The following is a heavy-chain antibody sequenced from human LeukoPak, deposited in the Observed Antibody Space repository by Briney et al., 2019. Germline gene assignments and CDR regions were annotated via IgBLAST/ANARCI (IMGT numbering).Heavy chain of an antibody. CDR2: ISGSGGST. V-gene: IGHV3-23*01. CDR3: ANGLYYYDSSGRD. CDR1: GFTFSSYA. J-gene: IGHJ4*02. Sequence: GGSPRLSCAASGFTFSSYAMSWVRPAPGKGLEWVSAISGSGGSTYYADSVKGRFTISRDNSKNTLYLQMNSLRAEDTAVYYCANGLYYYDSSGRDWGQGTLVTVSS. D-gene: IGHD3-22*01.